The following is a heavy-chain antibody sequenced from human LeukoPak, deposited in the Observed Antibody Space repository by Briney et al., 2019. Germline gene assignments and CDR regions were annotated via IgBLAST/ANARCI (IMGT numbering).Heavy chain of an antibody. V-gene: IGHV4-34*01. CDR2: INHSGST. J-gene: IGHJ4*02. D-gene: IGHD3-10*01. CDR1: GGSFSGYY. CDR3: ARRGAHYYGSGSYYR. Sequence: SETLSLTCAVYGGSFSGYYWSWIRQPPGKGLEWIGEINHSGSTNYNPSLKSRVTISVDTSKNQFSLKLSSVTAADTAVYYCARRGAHYYGSGSYYRWGQGTLVTVSS.